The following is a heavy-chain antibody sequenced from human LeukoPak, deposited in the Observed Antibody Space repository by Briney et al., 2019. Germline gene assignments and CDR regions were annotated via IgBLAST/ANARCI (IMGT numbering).Heavy chain of an antibody. Sequence: GGSLRLSCAASGFTFNTYGMSWVRHSPGKGLEWVSAISGSATGYMTNYADSVKGRFTISRDNDKNTLYLQMSSLRVEDTAVYYCARGPRTARIAAAGWFAGYWGQGTLVTVSS. CDR3: ARGPRTARIAAAGWFAGY. CDR1: GFTFNTYG. D-gene: IGHD6-13*01. J-gene: IGHJ4*02. CDR2: ISGSATGYMT. V-gene: IGHV3-23*01.